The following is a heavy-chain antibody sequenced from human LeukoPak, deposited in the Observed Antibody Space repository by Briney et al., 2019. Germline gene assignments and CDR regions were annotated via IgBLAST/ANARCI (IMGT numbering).Heavy chain of an antibody. V-gene: IGHV3-43*02. CDR3: AKERTYYYDSSGYLGSDY. J-gene: IGHJ4*02. Sequence: GGSLRLSCAASGFTFDDYAMHWVRQAPGKGLEWVSLISGDGGSTYYADSVKGRFTISRDNSKNSLYLQMNSLRTEDTALYYCAKERTYYYDSSGYLGSDYWGQGTLVTVSS. CDR2: ISGDGGST. D-gene: IGHD3-22*01. CDR1: GFTFDDYA.